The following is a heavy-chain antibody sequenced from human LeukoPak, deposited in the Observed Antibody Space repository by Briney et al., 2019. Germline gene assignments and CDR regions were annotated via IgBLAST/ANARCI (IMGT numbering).Heavy chain of an antibody. Sequence: PGRSLRLSCAASGFTFSSYGMHWVRQAPGKGLEWVAVIWYDGSNKYYADSVKGRFTISRDNSKNTLYLQMNSLRAEDTAVYYCAREYYYDSSRYYRTIIDCPDYWGQGTLVTVSS. V-gene: IGHV3-33*01. CDR1: GFTFSSYG. J-gene: IGHJ4*02. CDR3: AREYYYDSSRYYRTIIDCPDY. D-gene: IGHD3-22*01. CDR2: IWYDGSNK.